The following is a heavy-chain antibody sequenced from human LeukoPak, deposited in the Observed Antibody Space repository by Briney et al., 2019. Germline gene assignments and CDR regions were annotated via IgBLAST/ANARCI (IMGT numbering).Heavy chain of an antibody. Sequence: PSETLSLTCTVSGGSLSSGGYYWSWIRQHPGKGLECIGYIYYSGSTYYNPSLKSRVPISVDTSKNQFSLKLSSVTAADTAVYYCARSTVTTISKEDNWFDPWGQGTLVSVSS. J-gene: IGHJ5*02. CDR1: GGSLSSGGYY. CDR2: IYYSGST. V-gene: IGHV4-31*03. D-gene: IGHD4-17*01. CDR3: ARSTVTTISKEDNWFDP.